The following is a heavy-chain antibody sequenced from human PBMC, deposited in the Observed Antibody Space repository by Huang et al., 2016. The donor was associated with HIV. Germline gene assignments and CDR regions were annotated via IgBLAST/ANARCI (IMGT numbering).Heavy chain of an antibody. CDR3: ATGPRGSGSFN. V-gene: IGHV1-69*01. CDR2: ITPIFDKT. CDR1: GDTFSSYV. D-gene: IGHD1-26*01. J-gene: IGHJ4*02. Sequence: QVQLVQSGAEVKKPGSSVKVSCKASGDTFSSYVISWVRQAPGQGLEWMGGITPIFDKTNYAQKFQGRVTIIADESTRTAYMEMSSLRPEDTATYYCATGPRGSGSFNWGQGTLVIVSS.